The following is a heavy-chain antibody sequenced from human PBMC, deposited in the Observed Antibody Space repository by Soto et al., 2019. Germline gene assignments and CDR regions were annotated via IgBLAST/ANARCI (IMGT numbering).Heavy chain of an antibody. CDR2: ISWESGNI. Sequence: EVQLVESGGGLVQPGRSLRLSCAASGFTFEDYAMHWVRQAPGKGLAWVSGISWESGNIDYADSVKGRFTISRDNAKNSLYLQMNSLRGEATALYYCASRSIYGYAFDFWGQGTLVTVSS. D-gene: IGHD2-21*01. V-gene: IGHV3-9*01. CDR3: ASRSIYGYAFDF. CDR1: GFTFEDYA. J-gene: IGHJ4*02.